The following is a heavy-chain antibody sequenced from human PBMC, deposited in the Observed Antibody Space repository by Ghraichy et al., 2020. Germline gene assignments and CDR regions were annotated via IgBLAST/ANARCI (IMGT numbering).Heavy chain of an antibody. J-gene: IGHJ4*02. CDR2: INQDGSEE. D-gene: IGHD3-22*01. V-gene: IGHV3-7*03. Sequence: LSLTCAASGFTFSNYWMTWVRQAPGKGLEWVANINQDGSEEKYVDSVEGRFTISRDNAKSSLYLQMDSLRAEDTAVYYCARGTQHSRGYYYVLDNWGQGTQVTVSS. CDR1: GFTFSNYW. CDR3: ARGTQHSRGYYYVLDN.